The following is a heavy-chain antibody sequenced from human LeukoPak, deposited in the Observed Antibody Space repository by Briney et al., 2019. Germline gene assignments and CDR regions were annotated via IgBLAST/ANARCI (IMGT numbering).Heavy chain of an antibody. D-gene: IGHD4-17*01. V-gene: IGHV4-59*08. Sequence: SETLSHTCTVSGGSFSSYYWSWIRQPPGKGLEWVVYIYYSGGTNYNPSLKSRVTISVDTSKNHFSLKLSSVTAADTAMYYCARMAYGGSYAFDIWGQGTMVTVSS. CDR2: IYYSGGT. CDR1: GGSFSSYY. J-gene: IGHJ3*02. CDR3: ARMAYGGSYAFDI.